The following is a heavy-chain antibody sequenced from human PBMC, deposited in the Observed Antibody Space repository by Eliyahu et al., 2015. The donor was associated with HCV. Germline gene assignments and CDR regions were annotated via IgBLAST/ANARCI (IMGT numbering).Heavy chain of an antibody. CDR2: IYWDDDK. CDR1: XFSLTTSGVG. J-gene: IGHJ4*02. Sequence: QITLKESGPTLVKPTQTLTLTCTFSXFSLTTSGVGVGWIRQPPGEALEWLALIYWDDDKHYSPSLKSRLTITKDTSKNQVVLTMTNVDPVDTATYYCAHRLEVTGRHYSVWGQGTLVTVSS. D-gene: IGHD6-19*01. V-gene: IGHV2-5*02. CDR3: AHRLEVTGRHYSV.